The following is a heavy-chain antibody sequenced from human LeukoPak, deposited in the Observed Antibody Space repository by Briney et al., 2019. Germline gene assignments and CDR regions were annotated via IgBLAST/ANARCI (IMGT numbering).Heavy chain of an antibody. V-gene: IGHV4-38-2*01. J-gene: IGHJ6*03. CDR3: ARGRTTGYYYYYYMDV. CDR2: IYHSGST. Sequence: YPSETLSLTCAVSGYSISSGYYWGWIRQPPGKGLEWIGNIYHSGSTYYNPSLKSRVTISVDTSKNQFSLKLSSVTAADTAVYYCARGRTTGYYYYYYMDVWGKGTTVTVSS. CDR1: GYSISSGYY. D-gene: IGHD2/OR15-2a*01.